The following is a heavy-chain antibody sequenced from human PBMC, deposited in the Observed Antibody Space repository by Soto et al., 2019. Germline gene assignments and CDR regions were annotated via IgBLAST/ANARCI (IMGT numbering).Heavy chain of an antibody. Sequence: GGSLRLSCAASGFTFSSYEMNWVRQAPVKGLERVSYISSGGSTIYYADSVKGRFTISRDNAKNSLYLQMNSLRADDTAVYYCASRPGYCSGGSCYAYGMDVWGKGTTVTVSS. D-gene: IGHD2-15*01. CDR2: ISSGGSTI. V-gene: IGHV3-48*03. CDR3: ASRPGYCSGGSCYAYGMDV. J-gene: IGHJ6*04. CDR1: GFTFSSYE.